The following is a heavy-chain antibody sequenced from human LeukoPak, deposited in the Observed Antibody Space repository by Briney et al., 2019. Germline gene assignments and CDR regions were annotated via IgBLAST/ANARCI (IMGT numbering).Heavy chain of an antibody. V-gene: IGHV3-23*01. CDR3: AKAFRIVGIGNPDDAFDV. CDR1: GYTFNKYA. Sequence: GGSLRLSCAASGYTFNKYAMNWVRQPPGKGLEWVSSIAGTGGSTYYADSVKGRFTLSRDNSENTLYLQLNSLRAEDSGIYYCAKAFRIVGIGNPDDAFDVWGQGTVVTVS. J-gene: IGHJ3*01. CDR2: IAGTGGST. D-gene: IGHD1-26*01.